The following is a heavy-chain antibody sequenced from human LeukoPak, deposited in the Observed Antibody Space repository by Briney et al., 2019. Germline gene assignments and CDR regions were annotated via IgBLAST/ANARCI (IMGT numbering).Heavy chain of an antibody. CDR1: GGSISSSSYY. Sequence: KASETLSLTCTVSGGSISSSSYYWGWIRQPPGKGLEWIGTIYHSGSTNYNPSLKSRVTISVDTSKNQFSLKLSSVTAADTAVYYCASGLNSYDDAFDIWGQGTMVTVSS. V-gene: IGHV4-39*07. J-gene: IGHJ3*02. D-gene: IGHD5-18*01. CDR3: ASGLNSYDDAFDI. CDR2: IYHSGST.